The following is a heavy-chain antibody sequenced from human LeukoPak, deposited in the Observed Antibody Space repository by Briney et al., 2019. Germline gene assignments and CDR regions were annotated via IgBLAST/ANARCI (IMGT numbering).Heavy chain of an antibody. J-gene: IGHJ4*02. CDR2: ISYDGSNK. V-gene: IGHV3-30*03. CDR1: GFTFSSYG. Sequence: PGRSLRLSRAASGFTFSSYGIHWVRQAPGKGLEWVAVISYDGSNKYYADSVKGRFTISRDNSKNTLYLQMNSLRAEDTAVYYCAPLSYCSSTSCSDYWGQGTLVTVSS. D-gene: IGHD2-2*01. CDR3: APLSYCSSTSCSDY.